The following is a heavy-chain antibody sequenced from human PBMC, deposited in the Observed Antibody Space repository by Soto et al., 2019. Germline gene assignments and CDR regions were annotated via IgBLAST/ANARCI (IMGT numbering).Heavy chain of an antibody. CDR2: ISASNGDT. D-gene: IGHD3-10*02. Sequence: QVQLVQSGAEVKKPGASVKVSCKASGYSFTSHGISWVRQAPGQGLEWMAWISASNGDTNYAQKFQGRATVTTDTSTSTGYMELRSLRSEDTTVYYCARMFRGSNIDYYRYMDVWGKGTTVTVSS. V-gene: IGHV1-18*01. J-gene: IGHJ6*03. CDR1: GYSFTSHG. CDR3: ARMFRGSNIDYYRYMDV.